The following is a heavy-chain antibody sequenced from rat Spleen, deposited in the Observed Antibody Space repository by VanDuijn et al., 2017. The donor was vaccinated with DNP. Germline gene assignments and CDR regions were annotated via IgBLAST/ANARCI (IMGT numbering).Heavy chain of an antibody. CDR2: INTGSGGT. J-gene: IGHJ3*01. V-gene: IGHV1-43*01. Sequence: QVQLQQSGSELAKTGSSVKISCKASDYTFTSYYIGWIKQTTGQDREYIGYINTGSGGTNYNEKFKGKATLSVDKSSNTASMQLSSLTPDDSAVYYCARGSAGVWFVYWGQGTLVTVSS. CDR1: DYTFTSYY. D-gene: IGHD3-1*01. CDR3: ARGSAGVWFVY.